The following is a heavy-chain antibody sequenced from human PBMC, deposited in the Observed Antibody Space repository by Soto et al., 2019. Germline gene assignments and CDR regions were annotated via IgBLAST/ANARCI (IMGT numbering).Heavy chain of an antibody. CDR2: ISASNGNT. J-gene: IGHJ4*02. CDR3: ARDAAVGLFNY. V-gene: IGHV1-18*01. D-gene: IGHD1-26*01. Sequence: QVQLVQSGAEVKKPGASVKVSCKASGYTFTSYRISWVRQAPGQGLEWMGWISASNGNTKYAQKLQGRXTXTXYTSTSTAYMELRSLRSDDTAVYYCARDAAVGLFNYWGQGTLVTVSS. CDR1: GYTFTSYR.